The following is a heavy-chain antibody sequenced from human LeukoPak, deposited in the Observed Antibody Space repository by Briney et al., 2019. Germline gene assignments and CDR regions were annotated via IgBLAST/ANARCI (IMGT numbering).Heavy chain of an antibody. J-gene: IGHJ4*02. Sequence: GGSLRLSCAASGFTFRSYNMNWVRQAPGKRPEWVSSISSSSSYIYYADSVKGRFTISRDNAKNSLYLQMNSLRAEDTALYYCARGASRADYWGRGTLVTVSS. CDR3: ARGASRADY. V-gene: IGHV3-21*01. CDR2: ISSSSSYI. CDR1: GFTFRSYN.